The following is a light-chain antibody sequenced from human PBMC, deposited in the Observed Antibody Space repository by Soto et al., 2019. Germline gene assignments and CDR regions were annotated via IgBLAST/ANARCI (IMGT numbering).Light chain of an antibody. CDR2: EVS. CDR1: SSDVGGYNY. Sequence: QSALTQPASVSGSDGQSITISCTGTSSDVGGYNYVSWYQQRPGKAPKLMIFEVSNRPSGVSNRFSGPKSYNTASLAISGLQGDDEADYYCSSYTGNSPFFVFGTGTKLTVL. V-gene: IGLV2-14*01. J-gene: IGLJ1*01. CDR3: SSYTGNSPFFV.